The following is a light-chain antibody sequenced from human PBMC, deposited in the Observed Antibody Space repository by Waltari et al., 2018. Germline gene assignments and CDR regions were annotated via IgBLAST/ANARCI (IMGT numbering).Light chain of an antibody. CDR3: QQYGGSPPYT. V-gene: IGKV3-20*01. CDR2: GAS. J-gene: IGKJ2*01. CDR1: QSFSSSF. Sequence: EIVLTQSPGTLSLSPGDRAPLSCRASQSFSSSFLAWYQQKPGQAPRLLIYGASSRATGIPDRFSGGGSGTDFTLTISRLEPEDFAVYYCQQYGGSPPYTFGQGTKLEI.